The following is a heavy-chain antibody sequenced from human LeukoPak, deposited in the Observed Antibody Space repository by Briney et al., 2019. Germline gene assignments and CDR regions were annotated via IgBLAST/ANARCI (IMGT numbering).Heavy chain of an antibody. D-gene: IGHD6-13*01. V-gene: IGHV3-23*01. J-gene: IGHJ4*02. Sequence: GGSLRLSCAASGFTFSSYAMSWVRQAPGKGLEWVSAISGSGGTTYYADSVKGRFTISRDNSKSTLYLQMNSLRAEDTAVYYCAKDRSFIAAAGVFDCWGQGTLLSVST. CDR3: AKDRSFIAAAGVFDC. CDR2: ISGSGGTT. CDR1: GFTFSSYA.